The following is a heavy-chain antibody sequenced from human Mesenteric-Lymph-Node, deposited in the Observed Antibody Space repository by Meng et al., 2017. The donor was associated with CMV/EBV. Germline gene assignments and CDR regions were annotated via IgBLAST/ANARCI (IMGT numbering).Heavy chain of an antibody. J-gene: IGHJ4*02. D-gene: IGHD2-21*01. V-gene: IGHV3-43*01. Sequence: GESLKISCSASGFTFDDYSMHWVRQVPGKGLEWVSLITWDGGSTFYADSVKGRFTISRDNSKGSLYLQMHSLRTEDTAFYYCAKDVRSGDRGGYFDYWGQGTLVTVSS. CDR2: ITWDGGST. CDR1: GFTFDDYS. CDR3: AKDVRSGDRGGYFDY.